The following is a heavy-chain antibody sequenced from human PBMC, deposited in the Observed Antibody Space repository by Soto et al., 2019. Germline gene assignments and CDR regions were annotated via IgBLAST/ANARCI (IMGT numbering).Heavy chain of an antibody. V-gene: IGHV3-23*01. Sequence: GGSLRLSCAASGFTFSSYAMSWVRQAPGKGLEWVSAISGSGGSTYYADSVKGRFTISRDNSKNTLYLQMNSLRAEDTAVYYCAKDGYGDYFGRWFDPWGQGTLVTVSS. D-gene: IGHD4-17*01. CDR3: AKDGYGDYFGRWFDP. J-gene: IGHJ5*02. CDR2: ISGSGGST. CDR1: GFTFSSYA.